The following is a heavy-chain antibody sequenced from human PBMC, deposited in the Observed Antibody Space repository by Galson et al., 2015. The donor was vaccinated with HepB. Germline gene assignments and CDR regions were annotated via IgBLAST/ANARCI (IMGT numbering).Heavy chain of an antibody. D-gene: IGHD3-10*01. Sequence: SLRLSCAASGFTSSSYWMSWVRQAPGKGLEWVANIKQDGSEKYYVDSVKGRFTISRDNAKNSLYLQMNSLRAEDTAVYYCARDLAPRWFGELQCSWFDPWGQGTLVTVPS. V-gene: IGHV3-7*03. J-gene: IGHJ5*02. CDR2: IKQDGSEK. CDR3: ARDLAPRWFGELQCSWFDP. CDR1: GFTSSSYW.